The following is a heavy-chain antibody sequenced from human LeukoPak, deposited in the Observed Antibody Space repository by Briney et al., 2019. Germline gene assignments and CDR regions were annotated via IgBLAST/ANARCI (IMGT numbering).Heavy chain of an antibody. CDR1: GGSISSYY. CDR2: IYYSEST. J-gene: IGHJ5*02. CDR3: ARHNPTGTGTNWWFDP. D-gene: IGHD1-7*01. Sequence: PSETLSLTCTVSGGSISSYYWSWIRQPPGKGLEWIGYIYYSESTNYNPSLKSRVTISVDTSKNQFSLKLSSVTAADTAVYYCARHNPTGTGTNWWFDPWGQGTLVTVSS. V-gene: IGHV4-59*08.